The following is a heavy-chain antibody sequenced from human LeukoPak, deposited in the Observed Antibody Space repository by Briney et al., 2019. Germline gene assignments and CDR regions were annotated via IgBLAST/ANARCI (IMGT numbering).Heavy chain of an antibody. CDR3: ASRVAATTWDY. CDR1: GFDFSDYT. D-gene: IGHD1-26*01. J-gene: IGHJ4*02. CDR2: ISRSGRNI. Sequence: PGGSLRLSCAGAGFDFSDYTMNWVRQSPEGGLEGVSSISRSGRNIYYEDSVKGRFTMSRANAKHSFYLQMNGLRGDDTAVYYCASRVAATTWDYWGQGTLVTVST. V-gene: IGHV3-21*01.